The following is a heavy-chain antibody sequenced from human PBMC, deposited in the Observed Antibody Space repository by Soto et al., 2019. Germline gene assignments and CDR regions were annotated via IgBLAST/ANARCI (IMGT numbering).Heavy chain of an antibody. CDR3: ARGPLGAASWYLDL. CDR1: GFTFSSYS. J-gene: IGHJ2*01. V-gene: IGHV3-48*02. D-gene: IGHD6-13*01. Sequence: EVQLVESGGGLVQPGGSLRLSCAASGFTFSSYSMNWVRQAPGKGLEWVSYISSSSSTIYYADSVKGRFTISRDNAKNSLYLQMNSLRDEDTAVYYCARGPLGAASWYLDLWGRGTLVTVSS. CDR2: ISSSSSTI.